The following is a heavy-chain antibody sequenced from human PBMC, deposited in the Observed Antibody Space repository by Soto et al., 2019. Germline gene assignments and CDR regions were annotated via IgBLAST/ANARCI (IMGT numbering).Heavy chain of an antibody. CDR1: GGTFSSYT. Sequence: GASVKVSCKASGGTFSSYTISWVRQAPGQGLEWMGRIIPILGIANYAQKFQGRVTITADKSTSTAYMELSSLRSEDTAVYYCAREYEPGSSGWYHYWGQGTLVTVSS. CDR2: IIPILGIA. CDR3: AREYEPGSSGWYHY. J-gene: IGHJ4*02. V-gene: IGHV1-69*04. D-gene: IGHD6-19*01.